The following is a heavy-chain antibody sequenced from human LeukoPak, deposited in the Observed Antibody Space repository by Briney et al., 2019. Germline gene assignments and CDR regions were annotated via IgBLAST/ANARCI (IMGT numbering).Heavy chain of an antibody. CDR2: IYYSGST. D-gene: IGHD2-2*01. Sequence: SETLSLTCTVSGGSISSNSYYWGWIRQPPGKGLEWIGNIYYSGSTYYNPSLKSRVTISVDTSKNQFSLKLSSVTAADTAVYYCARPNCSSTSCSRDAFDIWGQGTMVTVSS. CDR3: ARPNCSSTSCSRDAFDI. V-gene: IGHV4-39*01. J-gene: IGHJ3*02. CDR1: GGSISSNSYY.